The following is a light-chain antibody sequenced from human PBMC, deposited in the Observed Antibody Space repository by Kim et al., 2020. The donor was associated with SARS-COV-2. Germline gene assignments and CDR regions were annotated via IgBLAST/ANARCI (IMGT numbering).Light chain of an antibody. CDR1: QYVSESR. V-gene: IGKV3-20*01. Sequence: ENVLTQSPGTLSLSPGERATLSCRASQYVSESRLAWYQQKPGRAPRLLIYAASSRATGIPDRFSGRGSGRDFTLTISRLEPEDFAVYYCQQYVESPPLTFGGGTKVDIK. CDR3: QQYVESPPLT. J-gene: IGKJ4*01. CDR2: AAS.